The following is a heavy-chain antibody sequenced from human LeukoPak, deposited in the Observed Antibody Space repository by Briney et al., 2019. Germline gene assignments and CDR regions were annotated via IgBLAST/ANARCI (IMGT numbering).Heavy chain of an antibody. CDR3: ARDPGVVEPYFDY. CDR2: IYYSGST. Sequence: PSETLSLTCTVSGGSISSSSYYWGWIRQPPGKGLEWIGSIYYSGSTYYNPSLKSRVTISVDTSKNQFSLKLSSVTAADTAVYYCARDPGVVEPYFDYWGQGTLVTVSS. CDR1: GGSISSSSYY. V-gene: IGHV4-39*07. J-gene: IGHJ4*02. D-gene: IGHD2-15*01.